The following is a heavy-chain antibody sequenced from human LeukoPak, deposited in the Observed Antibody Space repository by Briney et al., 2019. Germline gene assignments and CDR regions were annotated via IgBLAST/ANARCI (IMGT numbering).Heavy chain of an antibody. V-gene: IGHV3-30*18. D-gene: IGHD6-13*01. J-gene: IGHJ1*01. CDR1: GFTFSSYG. Sequence: GGSLRLSCAASGFTFSSYGMHWVRQAPGKGLEWVAVISYDGSNKYYADSVKGRFTISRDNSKNTLYLQMNSLSAEDTAVYYCAKASLPYSSSRSGAEYFQHWGQGTLVTVSS. CDR3: AKASLPYSSSRSGAEYFQH. CDR2: ISYDGSNK.